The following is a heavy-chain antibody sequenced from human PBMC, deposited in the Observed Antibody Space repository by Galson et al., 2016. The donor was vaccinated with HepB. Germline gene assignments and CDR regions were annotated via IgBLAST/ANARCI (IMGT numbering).Heavy chain of an antibody. CDR1: GFTFGSYG. J-gene: IGHJ5*02. CDR2: FTSSGGGT. Sequence: SLRLSCAASGFTFGSYGMRWVRQAPGKGLEWVSTFTSSGGGTYYADSVEGRFTIARDNSKNTLYLQMNSLRAEDTAVYYCARDLSGPDRWGQGTLVTVSP. V-gene: IGHV3-23*01. CDR3: ARDLSGPDR.